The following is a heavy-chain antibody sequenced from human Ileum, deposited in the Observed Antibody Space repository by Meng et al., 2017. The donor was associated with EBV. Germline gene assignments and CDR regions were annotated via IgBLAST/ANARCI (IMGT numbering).Heavy chain of an antibody. J-gene: IGHJ4*02. CDR2: IIHGGSP. CDR1: GGSLSGAY. D-gene: IGHD2-8*02. CDR3: ARRPTGIDY. V-gene: IGHV4-34*12. Sequence: QGQHKQGGAGLLKPSETLSLTCAVNGGSLSGAYWNWIRQPPGKGLEWIGEIIHGGSPSYNPSLKSRVTISIDTSKNQLSLMLSSVTAADTAVYYCARRPTGIDYWGQGTLVTVSS.